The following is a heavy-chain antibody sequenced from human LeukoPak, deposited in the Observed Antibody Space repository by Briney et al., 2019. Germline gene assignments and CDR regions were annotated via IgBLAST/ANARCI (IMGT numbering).Heavy chain of an antibody. CDR1: GFTFSTYS. J-gene: IGHJ4*02. D-gene: IGHD5-18*01. V-gene: IGHV3-48*01. Sequence: PGGSLRLSCAASGFTFSTYSMNWVRQAPGKGLEWVSYISSSSSTIYYADSVKGRFTISRDNAKNSLYLQMNSLRVEDTAVYYCARGWGYAKVDYWGQGTLVTVSS. CDR3: ARGWGYAKVDY. CDR2: ISSSSSTI.